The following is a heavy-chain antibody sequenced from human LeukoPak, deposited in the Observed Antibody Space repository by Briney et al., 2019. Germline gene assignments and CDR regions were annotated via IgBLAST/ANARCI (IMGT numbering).Heavy chain of an antibody. V-gene: IGHV4-39*07. CDR3: ARYVNYDFWSGTLNYFDY. CDR1: GGSISSSSYS. J-gene: IGHJ4*02. Sequence: SETLSLICTVSGGSISSSSYSWGWIRQPPGKGLEWIGSIYYSGSTYYNPSLKSRVTISVDTSKNQFSLKLSSVTAADTAVYYCARYVNYDFWSGTLNYFDYWGQGTLVTVSS. D-gene: IGHD3-3*01. CDR2: IYYSGST.